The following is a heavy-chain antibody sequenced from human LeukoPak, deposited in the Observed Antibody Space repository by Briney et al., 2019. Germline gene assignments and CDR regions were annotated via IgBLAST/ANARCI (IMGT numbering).Heavy chain of an antibody. CDR2: IYYSGST. D-gene: IGHD5-12*01. CDR3: ARIYSGYDYVSFSAFWFDP. J-gene: IGHJ5*02. V-gene: IGHV4-39*01. CDR1: GGSISSSSYY. Sequence: MSSETLSLTCTVSGGSISSSSYYWGWIRQPPGKGLEWIGSIYYSGSTYYNPSLKSRVTISVDTSKNQFSLKLSSVTAADTAVYYCARIYSGYDYVSFSAFWFDPWGQGTLVTVSS.